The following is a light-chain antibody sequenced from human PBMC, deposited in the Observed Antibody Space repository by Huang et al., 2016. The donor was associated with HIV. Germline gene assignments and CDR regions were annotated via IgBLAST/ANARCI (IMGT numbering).Light chain of an antibody. V-gene: IGKV3-11*01. Sequence: IVLTQSPATLSCYPGGRVTLSCRASQSVGNYIAWYQQQPGQSPKLLIDDTSTRATGTPVRFSGSGSVTDFTLTISSLESEDFAVYYCQQRSSGVTFGGGTKV. CDR1: QSVGNY. J-gene: IGKJ4*01. CDR3: QQRSSGVT. CDR2: DTS.